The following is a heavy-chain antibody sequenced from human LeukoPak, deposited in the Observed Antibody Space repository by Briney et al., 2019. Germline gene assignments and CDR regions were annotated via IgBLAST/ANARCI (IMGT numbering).Heavy chain of an antibody. V-gene: IGHV1-18*01. J-gene: IGHJ5*02. CDR3: ARQWPIRNVITWDNWFDP. CDR2: ISAYNGNT. Sequence: ASVKVSCKASGYTFTSYGISWVRQAPGQGLEWMGWISAYNGNTNYAQKLQGRVTMTTDTSTSTAYMELRSLRSDDTAVYYCARQWPIRNVITWDNWFDPWGQGTLVTVSS. D-gene: IGHD6-19*01. CDR1: GYTFTSYG.